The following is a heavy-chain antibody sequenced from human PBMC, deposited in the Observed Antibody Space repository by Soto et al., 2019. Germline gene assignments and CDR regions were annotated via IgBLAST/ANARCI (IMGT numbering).Heavy chain of an antibody. V-gene: IGHV1-18*01. CDR2: ISPYTGNT. CDR3: VMVDNYVTPTPQDV. D-gene: IGHD3-16*01. CDR1: GYIFVNYG. Sequence: QVQLVQSGDEVKKPGASVKVSCKASGYIFVNYGIAWVRQAPGQGLEWMGWISPYTGNTHSATKVQCRLTMTTDTSTSTAYMDLGSLTSEDTAVYYCVMVDNYVTPTPQDVWGQGTTVTFSS. J-gene: IGHJ6*02.